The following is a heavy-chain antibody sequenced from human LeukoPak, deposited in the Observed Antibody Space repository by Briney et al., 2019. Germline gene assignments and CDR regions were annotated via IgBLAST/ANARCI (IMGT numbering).Heavy chain of an antibody. CDR2: IYPGDSDT. D-gene: IGHD6-6*01. Sequence: GESLKISCKGSGYSFTSYWLGWVRQMPGKGLEWMGIIYPGDSDTRYSPSFQGQVTISADKSISTAYLQWSSLKASDAAMYYCAGNSSQRDRSSSNVHYGMDVWGQGTTVTV. CDR1: GYSFTSYW. CDR3: AGNSSQRDRSSSNVHYGMDV. V-gene: IGHV5-51*01. J-gene: IGHJ6*02.